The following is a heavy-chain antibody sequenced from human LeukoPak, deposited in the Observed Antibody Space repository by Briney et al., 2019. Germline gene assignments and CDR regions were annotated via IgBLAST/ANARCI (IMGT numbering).Heavy chain of an antibody. Sequence: GASVKVSCKASGYTFTSYYMHWVRQAPGQGLEWMGIINPSGGSTSYAQKFQGRVTMTRGTSTSTVYMELSSLRSEDTAVYYCARDGYVEADAFDIWGQGTMVTVSS. CDR1: GYTFTSYY. CDR2: INPSGGST. J-gene: IGHJ3*02. V-gene: IGHV1-46*01. D-gene: IGHD5-12*01. CDR3: ARDGYVEADAFDI.